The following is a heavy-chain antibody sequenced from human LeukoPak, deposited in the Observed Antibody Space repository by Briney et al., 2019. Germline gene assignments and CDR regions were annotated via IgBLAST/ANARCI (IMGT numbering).Heavy chain of an antibody. V-gene: IGHV4-30-4*02. J-gene: IGHJ4*02. CDR2: IYYSGST. Sequence: SDTLSLTCPVSGGSISRGDYYWRWIHPPPRKGLAWIGYIYYSGSTYYNPSLKSRVTISVDTSKNQFSLKLSSVTAADTAVYYCASYYGDSSLVDYWGQGTLVTVSS. D-gene: IGHD4-17*01. CDR3: ASYYGDSSLVDY. CDR1: GGSISRGDYY.